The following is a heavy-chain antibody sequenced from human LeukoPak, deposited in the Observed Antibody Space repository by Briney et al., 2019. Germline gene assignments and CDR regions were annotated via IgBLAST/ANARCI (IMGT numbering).Heavy chain of an antibody. Sequence: SETLSLTCTVSGGSISSYYWSWIRQPPGKGLEWIGYIYYSGSTNYNPSLKSRVTISVDTSKNQFSLKLSSVTAADTAVYYCASGPNYPSPSPFDYWGQGTLVTVSS. D-gene: IGHD5-24*01. CDR2: IYYSGST. CDR1: GGSISSYY. CDR3: ASGPNYPSPSPFDY. V-gene: IGHV4-59*08. J-gene: IGHJ4*02.